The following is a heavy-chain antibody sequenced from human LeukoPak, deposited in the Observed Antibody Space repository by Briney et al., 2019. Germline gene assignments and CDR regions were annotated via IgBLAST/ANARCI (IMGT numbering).Heavy chain of an antibody. CDR3: AMYYDYVWGSWDAFDI. J-gene: IGHJ3*02. D-gene: IGHD3-16*01. Sequence: GGSLRFSCAASGFTFSSYSMNWVRQAPGKGLEWVSSISSSSSYIYYADSVKGRFTISRDNAKNSLYLQMNSLRAEDTAVYYCAMYYDYVWGSWDAFDIWGQGTMVTVSS. CDR1: GFTFSSYS. CDR2: ISSSSSYI. V-gene: IGHV3-21*01.